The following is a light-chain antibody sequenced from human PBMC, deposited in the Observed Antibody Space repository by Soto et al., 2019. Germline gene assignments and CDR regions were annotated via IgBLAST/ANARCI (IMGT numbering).Light chain of an antibody. CDR1: QSVISSY. Sequence: EIVLTQSPGTLSLSPGEIATLYFSASQSVISSYLAWYQQKPGQAPRLLIYGASSRATGIPDRFSGSGSGTEFTLTISSLQSEDFAVYYCQQYNNWPITFGQGTRLEIK. CDR3: QQYNNWPIT. V-gene: IGKV3-20*01. J-gene: IGKJ5*01. CDR2: GAS.